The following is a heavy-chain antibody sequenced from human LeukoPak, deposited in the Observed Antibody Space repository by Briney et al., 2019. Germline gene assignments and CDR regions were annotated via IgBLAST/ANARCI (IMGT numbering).Heavy chain of an antibody. Sequence: GGSLRLSCAASGFSFSNYGMHWVRQAPGKGLEWVAVIWDDGSYKYYADSVKGRFTISRDNAKNSLYLQMNSLRAEDTAVYYCASDYWGQGTLVTVSS. J-gene: IGHJ4*02. V-gene: IGHV3-33*01. CDR3: ASDY. CDR1: GFSFSNYG. CDR2: IWDDGSYK.